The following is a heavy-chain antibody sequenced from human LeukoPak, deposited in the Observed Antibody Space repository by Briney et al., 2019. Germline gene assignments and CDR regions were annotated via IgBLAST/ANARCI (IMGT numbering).Heavy chain of an antibody. J-gene: IGHJ4*02. CDR2: IYPGDSET. Sequence: GESLKISCKGSGYRFTSYWLAWVRQMPGKGLEWMGFIYPGDSETTYSPSFQGQVTISADKSIYTAYLQWSSLKASDTAMYYCARLRGNSAYDFGYDYWGQGTLVSVSS. V-gene: IGHV5-51*01. CDR1: GYRFTSYW. D-gene: IGHD5-12*01. CDR3: ARLRGNSAYDFGYDY.